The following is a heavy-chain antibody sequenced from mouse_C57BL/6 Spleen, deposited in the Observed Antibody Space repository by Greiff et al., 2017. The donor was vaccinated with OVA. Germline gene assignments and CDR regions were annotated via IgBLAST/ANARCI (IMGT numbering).Heavy chain of an antibody. V-gene: IGHV3-6*01. CDR1: GYSITSGYY. CDR3: ARILFMDY. Sequence: EVQLQESGPGLVKPSQSLSLTCSVTGYSITSGYYWNWIRQFPGNKLEWMGYISYDGSNNYNPSLKNRISITRDTSKNQFFLKLNSVTTEDTATYYCARILFMDYWGQGTSVTVSS. CDR2: ISYDGSN. J-gene: IGHJ4*01.